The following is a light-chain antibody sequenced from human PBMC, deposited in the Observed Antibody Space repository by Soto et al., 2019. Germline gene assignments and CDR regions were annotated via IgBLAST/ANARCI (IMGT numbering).Light chain of an antibody. J-gene: IGKJ1*01. CDR1: QSVSSY. V-gene: IGKV3-20*01. Sequence: EIVLTQSPATLSLSPGERATLSCRASQSVSSYLAWYQQKPGQAPRLLIYGASTRATGIPARFSGSGSGTDFTLTISRLEPEDSAVYYCHQYGISPGTFGQGTKVDIK. CDR3: HQYGISPGT. CDR2: GAS.